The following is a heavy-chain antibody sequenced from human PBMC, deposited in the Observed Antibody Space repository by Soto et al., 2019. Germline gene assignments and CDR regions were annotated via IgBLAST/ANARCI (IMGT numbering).Heavy chain of an antibody. CDR1: GGTFSSYA. Sequence: SVKVSCKASGGTFSSYAISWVRQAPGQGLEWMGGIIPIFGTANYAQTFQGRVTITADESTRTAYMELSSLRSEHTAVYYCERSEGYYDSSGYYGHWGQGTRVTVSS. CDR3: ERSEGYYDSSGYYGH. J-gene: IGHJ4*02. D-gene: IGHD3-22*01. CDR2: IIPIFGTA. V-gene: IGHV1-69*13.